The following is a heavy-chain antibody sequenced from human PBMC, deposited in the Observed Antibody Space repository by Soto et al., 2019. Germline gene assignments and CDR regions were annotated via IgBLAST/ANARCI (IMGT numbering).Heavy chain of an antibody. CDR3: AKDVADTAMVFDY. J-gene: IGHJ4*02. V-gene: IGHV3-30*18. Sequence: QVQLVQSGGGVVQPGRSLRLSCVASGFIFSTYGMHWVRQAPGKGLEWVAVISYDGNIKYYAASVKGRFTISRDNSMNTLYLQMKSLRADDTAVYYCAKDVADTAMVFDYWGQGALVTVSS. D-gene: IGHD5-18*01. CDR2: ISYDGNIK. CDR1: GFIFSTYG.